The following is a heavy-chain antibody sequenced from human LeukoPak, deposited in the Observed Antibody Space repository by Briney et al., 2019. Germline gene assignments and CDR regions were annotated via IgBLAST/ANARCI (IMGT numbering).Heavy chain of an antibody. D-gene: IGHD6-6*01. CDR2: IYYSGST. CDR1: GGSISSYY. CDR3: ARAQYSSSSSWFDP. V-gene: IGHV4-39*07. J-gene: IGHJ5*02. Sequence: SETLSLTCTVSGGSISSYYWSWIRQPPGKGLEWIGSIYYSGSTYYNPSLKSRVTISVDTSKNQFSLKLSSVTAADTAVYYCARAQYSSSSSWFDPWGQGTLVTVSS.